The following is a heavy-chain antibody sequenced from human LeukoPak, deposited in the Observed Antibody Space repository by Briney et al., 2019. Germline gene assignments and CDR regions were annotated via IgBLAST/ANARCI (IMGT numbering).Heavy chain of an antibody. J-gene: IGHJ6*02. Sequence: PGGSLRLSCAASGFTFSSYAMSWVRQAPGKGLEWVSAISGSGGSTYYADSVKGRFTISRDNSKNTLYLQMNSLRAEDTAVYYCAKVPNYDFWSGYNYYGMDVWGHGTTVTGSS. CDR2: ISGSGGST. CDR3: AKVPNYDFWSGYNYYGMDV. CDR1: GFTFSSYA. V-gene: IGHV3-23*01. D-gene: IGHD3-3*01.